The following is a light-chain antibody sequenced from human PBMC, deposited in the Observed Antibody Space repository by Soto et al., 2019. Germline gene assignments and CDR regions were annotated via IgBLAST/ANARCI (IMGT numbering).Light chain of an antibody. J-gene: IGLJ2*01. Sequence: QSALTQPASVSGSPGQSITISCTGTSSDVGGYNYVSWYQQHPGKAPKLMIYDVSNRPSGVSNRFSGSKSGSTASLTISGLQAEDEADYYCSSYTSSSTLGGVFGGGTKLTVL. CDR3: SSYTSSSTLGGV. CDR2: DVS. CDR1: SSDVGGYNY. V-gene: IGLV2-14*01.